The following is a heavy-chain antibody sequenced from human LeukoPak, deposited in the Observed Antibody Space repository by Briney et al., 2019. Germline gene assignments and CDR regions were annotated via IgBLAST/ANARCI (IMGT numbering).Heavy chain of an antibody. V-gene: IGHV4-34*01. CDR1: GGSFSGYY. J-gene: IGHJ5*02. CDR2: INHSGST. CDR3: ARGLRYYYGSGSYWNNWFDP. D-gene: IGHD3-10*01. Sequence: SETLSLTCAVYGGSFSGYYWSWIRQPPGKGLEWIGEINHSGSTNYNPSLKSRVTISVDTSKNQFSLKLSSVTAADTAVYYCARGLRYYYGSGSYWNNWFDPWGQGTLVTVSS.